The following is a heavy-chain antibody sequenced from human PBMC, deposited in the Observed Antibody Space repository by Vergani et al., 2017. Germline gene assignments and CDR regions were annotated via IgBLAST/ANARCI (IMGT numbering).Heavy chain of an antibody. CDR3: AKFGGDWLSDFRGGYDTRRYFGY. J-gene: IGHJ4*02. Sequence: EVQLLESGGGLVQPGGSLRLSCAASGFTFSTYAMTWVRQAPGKGLEWVSTISSDGGSTYYEDSVEGRFTISRDNSENTLYLQMNSLRAEDTAVYYCAKFGGDWLSDFRGGYDTRRYFGYWGQGTLVTVSA. CDR1: GFTFSTYA. V-gene: IGHV3-23*01. CDR2: ISSDGGST. D-gene: IGHD3-3*01.